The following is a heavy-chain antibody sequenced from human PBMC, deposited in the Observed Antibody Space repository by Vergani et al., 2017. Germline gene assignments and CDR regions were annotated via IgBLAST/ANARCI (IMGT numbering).Heavy chain of an antibody. CDR1: GFTFSSYW. Sequence: VQLVESGGGLVQPGGSLRVSCAASGFTFSSYWMSWVRQAPGKGLEWVAFIRYDGSNKYYADSVKGRFTISRDNSKNTLYLQMNSLRAEDTAVYYCAKGGGGYNAFIDYWGQGTLVTVSS. D-gene: IGHD5-24*01. J-gene: IGHJ4*02. CDR3: AKGGGGYNAFIDY. CDR2: IRYDGSNK. V-gene: IGHV3-30*02.